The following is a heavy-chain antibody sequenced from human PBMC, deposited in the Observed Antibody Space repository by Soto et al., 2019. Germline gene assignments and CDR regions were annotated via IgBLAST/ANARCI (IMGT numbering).Heavy chain of an antibody. CDR3: AKSGGTVTTNGRDY. CDR2: ISWNSGSI. J-gene: IGHJ4*02. CDR1: GFTFDDYA. D-gene: IGHD4-17*01. V-gene: IGHV3-9*01. Sequence: EVQLVESGGGLVQPGRSLRLSCAASGFTFDDYAMHWVRQAPGKGLEWVSGISWNSGSIGYADSVKGRFTISRDNAKNSLYLQMNSLRAEDTALYYCAKSGGTVTTNGRDYWGQGTLVTVSS.